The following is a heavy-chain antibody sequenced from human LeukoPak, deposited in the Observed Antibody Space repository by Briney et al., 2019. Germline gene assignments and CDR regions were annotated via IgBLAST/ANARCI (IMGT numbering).Heavy chain of an antibody. CDR1: GFTFSSYD. D-gene: IGHD3-10*01. Sequence: PGGALRLSCAASGFTFSSYDMTWVRQAPGRGLEWVSSIRPSGDNTYYADSVKGRFTISRDNSKNTLYLQMNSLRAEDTAVYYCAKEGAFVVRGAFDYWGQGTLVTVSS. J-gene: IGHJ4*02. V-gene: IGHV3-23*01. CDR3: AKEGAFVVRGAFDY. CDR2: IRPSGDNT.